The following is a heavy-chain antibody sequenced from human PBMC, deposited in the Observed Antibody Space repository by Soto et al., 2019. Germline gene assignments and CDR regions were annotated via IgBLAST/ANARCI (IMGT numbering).Heavy chain of an antibody. CDR2: LTRSGTT. Sequence: GGSLRLSCAASGFTFSNYAMSWVRQAPGKGLEWVSTLTRSGTTPYADSVRDRFTVSRDTSKNSLYLQMNSLKADDTALYYCARSIPGTTSFDSWGQGTPVTVSS. CDR3: ARSIPGTTSFDS. CDR1: GFTFSNYA. J-gene: IGHJ4*02. D-gene: IGHD1-7*01. V-gene: IGHV3-23*01.